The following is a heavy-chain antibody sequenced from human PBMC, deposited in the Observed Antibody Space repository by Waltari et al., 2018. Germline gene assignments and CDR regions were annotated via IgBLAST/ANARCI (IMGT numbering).Heavy chain of an antibody. J-gene: IGHJ3*01. D-gene: IGHD2-15*01. CDR3: ARDLSPDCGAGCYLDAFDV. CDR1: GITGSSDW. V-gene: IGHV3-7*01. CDR2: KNQDGSKK. Sequence: EVELVESGGGLVQPGGSLRLSCVAAGITGSSDWMTWVRQETGKVMEWVTNKNQDGSKKNYVDSVKGRFTISRDNAMNSLDLQMDSLRAEDTALYYCARDLSPDCGAGCYLDAFDVWGQGTMVTVSS.